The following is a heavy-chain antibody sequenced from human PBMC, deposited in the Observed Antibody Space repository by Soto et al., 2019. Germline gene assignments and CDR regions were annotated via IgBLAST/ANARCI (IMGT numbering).Heavy chain of an antibody. J-gene: IGHJ4*02. V-gene: IGHV4-34*01. CDR1: GGSFSGYS. CDR2: INDSGST. Sequence: SETLSLTCAVYGGSFSGYSWTWIRHPPGKGLEWIGEINDSGSTNYTPSLERRVTISRDTSKNRFSLKLSSVTAADTAVYYCARGSHKLHSYDSSGFYHYVDYWGQGSLVTVSS. CDR3: ARGSHKLHSYDSSGFYHYVDY. D-gene: IGHD3-22*01.